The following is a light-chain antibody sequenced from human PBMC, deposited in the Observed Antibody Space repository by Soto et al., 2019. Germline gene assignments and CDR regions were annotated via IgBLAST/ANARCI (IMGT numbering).Light chain of an antibody. V-gene: IGKV3D-15*01. Sequence: ATRSVSARGVATVCCGASQSVSDILAWYEEMPGQAPRLLVYGASHRATGIPATFSGSGYGTEFTLSISCRHSDDIAVYYCQQYNTGAGRFGSGTKVDIK. CDR1: QSVSDI. CDR2: GAS. CDR3: QQYNTGAGR. J-gene: IGKJ1*01.